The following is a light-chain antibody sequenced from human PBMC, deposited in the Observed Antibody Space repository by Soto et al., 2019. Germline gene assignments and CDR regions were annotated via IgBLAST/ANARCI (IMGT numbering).Light chain of an antibody. J-gene: IGKJ1*01. CDR1: QSISRW. Sequence: DIQMTQSPSTLSASLGDRVTITCRASQSISRWLAWYQQRPGQAPKLLIYDASDLDSGVPPRFSGSGSETEFTLTISSLQPDDFATYYCQQYNSYSPWTFGQGTKVDIK. V-gene: IGKV1-5*01. CDR3: QQYNSYSPWT. CDR2: DAS.